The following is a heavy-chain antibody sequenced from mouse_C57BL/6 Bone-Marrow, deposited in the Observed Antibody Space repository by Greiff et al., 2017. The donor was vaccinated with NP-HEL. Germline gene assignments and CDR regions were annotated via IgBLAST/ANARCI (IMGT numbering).Heavy chain of an antibody. J-gene: IGHJ1*03. V-gene: IGHV1-81*01. CDR1: GYTFTSYG. D-gene: IGHD1-1*01. Sequence: QVHVKQSGAELARPGASVKLSCKASGYTFTSYGISWVKQRTGQGLEWIGEIYPRSGNTYYNEKFKGKATLTADKSSSTAYMELRSLTSEDSAVYFCAREGYYYGSSYVKWYFDVWGTGTTVTVSS. CDR3: AREGYYYGSSYVKWYFDV. CDR2: IYPRSGNT.